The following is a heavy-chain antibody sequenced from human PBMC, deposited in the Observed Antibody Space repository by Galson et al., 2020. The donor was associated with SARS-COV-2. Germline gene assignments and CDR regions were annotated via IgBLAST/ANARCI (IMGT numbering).Heavy chain of an antibody. Sequence: SETLSLTCTVSGGSISSSSYYWGWIRQPPGKGLEWIGSIYYSGSTYYNPSLKSRVTISVDTSKNQFSLKLSSVTAADTAVYYCARELRTVVPYYYYYGMDVWGQGTTVTVSS. CDR1: GGSISSSSYY. CDR2: IYYSGST. J-gene: IGHJ6*02. D-gene: IGHD2-21*01. CDR3: ARELRTVVPYYYYYGMDV. V-gene: IGHV4-39*07.